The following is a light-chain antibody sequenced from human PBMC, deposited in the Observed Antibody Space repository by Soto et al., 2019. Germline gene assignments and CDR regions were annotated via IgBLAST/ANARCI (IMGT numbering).Light chain of an antibody. V-gene: IGKV2-30*01. CDR2: MVS. CDR1: QSLVNSNGNAY. Sequence: DVVMTQSPLSLPVTLGRPASISCRSSQSLVNSNGNAYLSWLQQRPGQSPRRLIYMVSNRDSGVPERFSGSGSGTDFTLNITRVEAEEVGVYYCVQNTHWPFTGGGGTKGDIK. CDR3: VQNTHWPFT. J-gene: IGKJ4*01.